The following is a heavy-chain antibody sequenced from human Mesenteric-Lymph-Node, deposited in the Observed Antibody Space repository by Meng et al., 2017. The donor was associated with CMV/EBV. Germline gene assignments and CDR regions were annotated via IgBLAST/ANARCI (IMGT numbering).Heavy chain of an antibody. CDR1: GDSVSSSDYY. CDR2: IYYSGST. D-gene: IGHD2-2*01. CDR3: ARDNARYCSTTSCHTSFGMDV. Sequence: SETLSLTCTVSGDSVSSSDYYWTWIRLPPGKGLEWIGYIYYSGSTNYNPSLKSRVTISVDTSKNQFSLKLRSVTAADTAVYYCARDNARYCSTTSCHTSFGMDVWGQGTTVTVSS. J-gene: IGHJ6*02. V-gene: IGHV4-61*08.